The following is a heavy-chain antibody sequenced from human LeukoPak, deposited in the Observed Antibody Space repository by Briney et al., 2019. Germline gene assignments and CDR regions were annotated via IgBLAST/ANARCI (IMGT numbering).Heavy chain of an antibody. CDR2: INPSGGST. J-gene: IGHJ4*02. V-gene: IGHV1-46*01. D-gene: IGHD2-21*01. Sequence: GASVKVSCKASGGTFSSYAISWVRQAPGQGLEWMGIINPSGGSTSYAQKFQGRVTMTRDTSTSTVYMKLSSLRSEDTAVYYCARDGTHIVWGQGTLVTVSS. CDR3: ARDGTHIV. CDR1: GGTFSSYA.